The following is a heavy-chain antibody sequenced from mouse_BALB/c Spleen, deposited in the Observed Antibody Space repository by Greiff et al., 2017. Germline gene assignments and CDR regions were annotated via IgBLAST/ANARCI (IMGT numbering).Heavy chain of an antibody. D-gene: IGHD2-10*02. CDR1: GFTFSSYA. J-gene: IGHJ3*01. V-gene: IGHV5-6-5*01. CDR2: ISSGGST. CDR3: ARSRYGNYPSY. Sequence: EVQGVESGGGLVKPGGSLKLSCAASGFTFSSYAMSWVRQTPEKRLEWVASISSGGSTYYPDSVKGRFTISRDNARNILYLQMSSLRSEDTAMYYCARSRYGNYPSYWGQGTLVTVSA.